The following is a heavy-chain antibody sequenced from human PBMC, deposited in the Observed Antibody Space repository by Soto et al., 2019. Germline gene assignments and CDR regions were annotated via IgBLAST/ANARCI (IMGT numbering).Heavy chain of an antibody. J-gene: IGHJ4*02. D-gene: IGHD3-10*01. CDR1: GGTFSSYA. Sequence: QVQLVQSGAEVKKPGSSVKVSCKASGGTFSSYAISWVRQAPGQGLEWMGGIIPIFGTANYARKFQGRVTMTADESTSTAYLELSRLRSDDTAAYYCARERLTMVRGALGYWCQGTLVTVSP. CDR3: ARERLTMVRGALGY. V-gene: IGHV1-69*01. CDR2: IIPIFGTA.